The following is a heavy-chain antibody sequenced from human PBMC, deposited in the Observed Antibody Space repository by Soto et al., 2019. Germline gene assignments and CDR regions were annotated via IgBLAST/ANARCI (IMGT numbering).Heavy chain of an antibody. Sequence: EVQLLESGGDLVQPGGSLRLAWVASGFTFRGHAMSWVRQAPGKGLEWVSSVCGRGEMTHYADSEKGRFTISRDNSKNMLYLHMESLRVDDTAVYYCARSEMTYNWNDWGQGTLVTVSS. D-gene: IGHD1-20*01. V-gene: IGHV3-23*01. J-gene: IGHJ4*02. CDR1: GFTFRGHA. CDR2: VCGRGEMT. CDR3: ARSEMTYNWND.